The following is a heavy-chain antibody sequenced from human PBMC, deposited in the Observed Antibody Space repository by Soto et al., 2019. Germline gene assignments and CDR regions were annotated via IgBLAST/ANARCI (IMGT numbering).Heavy chain of an antibody. CDR3: ARDEDREQWLAY. V-gene: IGHV1-69*08. CDR1: GGTFSSYT. CDR2: IIPILGIA. Sequence: QVQLVQSGAEVKKPGSSVKVSCKASGGTFSSYTISWVRQAPGQGLEWMGRIIPILGIANYAQKFQGRVTITADKSTSTAYMELSSLRSEDTAVYYCARDEDREQWLAYWGQGTLVTVSS. J-gene: IGHJ4*02. D-gene: IGHD6-19*01.